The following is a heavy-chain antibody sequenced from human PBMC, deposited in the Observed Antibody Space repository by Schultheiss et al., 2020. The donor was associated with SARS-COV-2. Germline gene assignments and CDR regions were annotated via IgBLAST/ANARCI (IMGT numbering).Heavy chain of an antibody. CDR2: ISASAFST. CDR3: ARDLNGEYSSGWTRQRYYYYYGMDV. CDR1: GFPFSNYA. V-gene: IGHV3-23*01. J-gene: IGHJ6*02. D-gene: IGHD6-19*01. Sequence: GGSLRLSCAASGFPFSNYAMTWIRQAPGKGLEGVAAISASAFSTYYADSMKGRFTVSRDNSKSTLYLQMSSLRAEDTAVYYCARDLNGEYSSGWTRQRYYYYYGMDVWGQGTTVTVSS.